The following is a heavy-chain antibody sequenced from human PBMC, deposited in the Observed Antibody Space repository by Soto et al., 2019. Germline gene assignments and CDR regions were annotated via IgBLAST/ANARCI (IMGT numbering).Heavy chain of an antibody. J-gene: IGHJ4*02. CDR1: GGSLSKYY. D-gene: IGHD3-3*01. Sequence: SETLSLTCIVSGGSLSKYYWSWIRQPAGKGLEWIGRISTSGNVVSKASLRSRLTMSVDTSKNQFSLRLTSVTAADTAVYYCARDNNDFWSLYPLAFDYWGQGALVTVSS. CDR2: ISTSGNV. V-gene: IGHV4-4*07. CDR3: ARDNNDFWSLYPLAFDY.